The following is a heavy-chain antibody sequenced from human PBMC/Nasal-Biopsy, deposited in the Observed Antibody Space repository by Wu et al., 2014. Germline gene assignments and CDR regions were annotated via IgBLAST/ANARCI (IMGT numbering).Heavy chain of an antibody. CDR2: IYHDGST. D-gene: IGHD3-10*01. CDR3: AGSLGELRRLDF. V-gene: IGHV4-39*01. J-gene: IGHJ4*02. Sequence: TLSLTCTASGGSINSRSHYWSWIRQPPGEGPEWIASIYHDGSTFDNPSLKSRVTISIDTSNNQFSLKLKSATAADTAVYYCAGSLGELRRLDFWGPGALVTVSS. CDR1: GGSINSRSHY.